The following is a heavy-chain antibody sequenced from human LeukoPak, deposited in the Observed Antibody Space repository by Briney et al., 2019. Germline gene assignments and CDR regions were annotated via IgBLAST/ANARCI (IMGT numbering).Heavy chain of an antibody. D-gene: IGHD1-1*01. V-gene: IGHV3-9*01. J-gene: IGHJ4*02. CDR1: GFTFDDYA. CDR3: ARTYWNRGSSFDY. CDR2: ISWNSGSI. Sequence: PGGSLRLSCAASGFTFDDYAMHWVRQAPGKGLEWVSGISWNSGSIGYADSVKSRFTISRDNAKNSLYLQMNSLRAEDTAVYYCARTYWNRGSSFDYWGQGTLVTVSS.